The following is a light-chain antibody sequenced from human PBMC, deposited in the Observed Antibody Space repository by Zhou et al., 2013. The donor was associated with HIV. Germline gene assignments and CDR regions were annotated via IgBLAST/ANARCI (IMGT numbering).Light chain of an antibody. V-gene: IGKV3-15*01. J-gene: IGKJ4*01. CDR3: QQYDTWPLT. CDR2: DAS. CDR1: QSVDTY. Sequence: EVLMTQSPVTLSVSPGARATLSCRASQSVDTYLAWYQQKPGQAPRLLIYDASTRATGVPVRFSGSGSGTEFTLTITSLQSEDVAVYYCQQYDTWPLTFGGGTTVEIK.